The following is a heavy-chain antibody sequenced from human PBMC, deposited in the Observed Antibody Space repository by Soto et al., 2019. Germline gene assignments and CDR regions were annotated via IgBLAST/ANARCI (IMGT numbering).Heavy chain of an antibody. CDR1: GFTFSNHW. J-gene: IGHJ3*02. CDR3: ARVDFSSNYDVLDM. V-gene: IGHV3-7*01. Sequence: EVQLVASGGGLVQPGGSLRLSCLASGFTFSNHWMDWVRQAPGKGLEGVGNISPDGGTKYYVDSMKGRFTISRDNAKNSLYLVINTLRVEDTAVYYCARVDFSSNYDVLDMWGQGTVVTVSS. D-gene: IGHD6-13*01. CDR2: ISPDGGTK.